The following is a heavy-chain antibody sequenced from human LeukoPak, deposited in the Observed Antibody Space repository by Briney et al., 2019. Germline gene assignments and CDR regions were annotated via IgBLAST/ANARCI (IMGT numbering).Heavy chain of an antibody. J-gene: IGHJ4*02. V-gene: IGHV3-48*03. CDR1: GFTFSSYE. CDR3: ARAKLYYYDSSGYYSGFDY. CDR2: ISSSGNTI. Sequence: PGGSLRLSCAASGFTFSSYEMNWVRQAPGKGLEWVSYISSSGNTIYYADSVKGLFTISRDNAKNSLYLQMNSLRAEDTAVYYCARAKLYYYDSSGYYSGFDYWGQGTLVTVSS. D-gene: IGHD3-22*01.